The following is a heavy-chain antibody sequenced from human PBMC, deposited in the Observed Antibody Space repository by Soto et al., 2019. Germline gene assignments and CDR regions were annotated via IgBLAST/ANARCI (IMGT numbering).Heavy chain of an antibody. J-gene: IGHJ6*02. CDR2: IWYDGSNK. D-gene: IGHD3-3*01. Sequence: PGGSLRLSCAASGFTFSSYGMHWVRQAPGKGLEWVAVIWYDGSNKYYADSVKGRFTISRDNSKNTLYLQMNSLRAEDTAVYYCARVWSGYPGPFYYYGMDVWGQGTTVTVSS. V-gene: IGHV3-33*01. CDR3: ARVWSGYPGPFYYYGMDV. CDR1: GFTFSSYG.